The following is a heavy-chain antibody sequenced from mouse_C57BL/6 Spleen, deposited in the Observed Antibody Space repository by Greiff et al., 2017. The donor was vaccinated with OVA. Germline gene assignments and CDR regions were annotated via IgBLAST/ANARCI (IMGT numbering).Heavy chain of an antibody. J-gene: IGHJ1*03. CDR1: GYSITSGYY. V-gene: IGHV3-6*01. D-gene: IGHD1-1*01. CDR2: ISYDGSN. CDR3: ARDYGSSYPYWYFDV. Sequence: DVQLQESGPGLVKPSQSLSLTCSVTGYSITSGYYWNWIRQFPGNKLEWMGYISYDGSNNYNPSLKNRISITRDTSKNQFFLKLNSVTTEDTATYYCARDYGSSYPYWYFDVWGTGTTVTVSS.